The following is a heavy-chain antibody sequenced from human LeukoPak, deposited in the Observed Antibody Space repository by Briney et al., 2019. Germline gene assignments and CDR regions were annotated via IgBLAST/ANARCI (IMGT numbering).Heavy chain of an antibody. Sequence: SETLSLTCTVSGGSISSSSYYWGWIRQPPGKGLEWIGSIYYSGSTYYNPSLKSRVTISVDTSKNQFSLKLSSVTAADTAVYYCARDYGSGFFDYWGQGTLVTVSS. CDR3: ARDYGSGFFDY. CDR2: IYYSGST. CDR1: GGSISSSSYY. V-gene: IGHV4-39*07. D-gene: IGHD3-10*01. J-gene: IGHJ4*02.